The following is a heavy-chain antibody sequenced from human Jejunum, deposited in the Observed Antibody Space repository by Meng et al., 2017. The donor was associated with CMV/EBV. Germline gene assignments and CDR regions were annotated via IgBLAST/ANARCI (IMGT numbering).Heavy chain of an antibody. D-gene: IGHD3-22*01. CDR3: SRGPYYYESSGYYGGQSNWFDP. V-gene: IGHV1-46*01. CDR2: SNPSSGST. Sequence: RHWVRQAPGQGLEWMGISNPSSGSTTDARKFQGRVTMTRGPSTSTLYMELRSLTSEDTAVYFCSRGPYYYESSGYYGGQSNWFDPWGQGTLVTVSS. J-gene: IGHJ5*02.